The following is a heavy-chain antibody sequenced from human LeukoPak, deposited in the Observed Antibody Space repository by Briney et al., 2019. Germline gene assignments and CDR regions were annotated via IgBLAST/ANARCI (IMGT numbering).Heavy chain of an antibody. CDR3: AKKALNVDTAMAE. V-gene: IGHV3-21*04. J-gene: IGHJ4*02. CDR2: IRHDSSDI. D-gene: IGHD5-18*01. Sequence: GGSLRLSCAASGFTFSTYSMNWVRQAPGKGLEWISFIRHDSSDIYYADSVKGRFTISRDNSKNTLYLQMNSLRAEDTAVYYCAKKALNVDTAMAEWGQGTLVTVSS. CDR1: GFTFSTYS.